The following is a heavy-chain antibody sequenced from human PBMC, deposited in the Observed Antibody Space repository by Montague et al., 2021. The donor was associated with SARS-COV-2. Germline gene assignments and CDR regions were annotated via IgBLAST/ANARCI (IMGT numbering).Heavy chain of an antibody. CDR3: ARRNGGLAVGGIWFDP. V-gene: IGHV4-39*01. Sequence: SETRSLTCTVSSGSIRSSNYYWGWIRQPPGKGLEWIGSIYYTGRTFYNPSLRSRLAISIDTSNNQFSLRLSSVTAADTAAYYCARRNGGLAVGGIWFDPWGQGRLVTVSS. CDR2: IYYTGRT. D-gene: IGHD6-19*01. J-gene: IGHJ5*02. CDR1: SGSIRSSNYY.